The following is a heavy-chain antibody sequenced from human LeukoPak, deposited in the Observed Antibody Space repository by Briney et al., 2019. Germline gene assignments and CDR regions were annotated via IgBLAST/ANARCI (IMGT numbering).Heavy chain of an antibody. CDR2: IDYSGST. Sequence: SETLSLTCTVSGDSISSYYWSRIRQPPGKGLEWIAYIDYSGSTHYNPSHKSRVTMSVDTSKNQFFLKLSSVTAADTAVYYCAKHGGSWTFDSWGQGTLVTVSS. D-gene: IGHD6-13*01. V-gene: IGHV4-59*08. CDR3: AKHGGSWTFDS. J-gene: IGHJ4*02. CDR1: GDSISSYY.